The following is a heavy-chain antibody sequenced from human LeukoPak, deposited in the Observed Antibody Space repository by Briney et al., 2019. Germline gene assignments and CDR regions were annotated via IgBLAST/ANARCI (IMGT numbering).Heavy chain of an antibody. V-gene: IGHV5-10-1*01. D-gene: IGHD5-18*01. CDR1: GYSFTSFW. CDR3: ARHIRGYSYGFDY. Sequence: GESLKISCKGSGYSFTSFWISRVRQVSGKGVEGMGRIESCDSYTNYSPSFQGHVTISADKSISTAYLQWSSLKASDTAMYYCARHIRGYSYGFDYWGQGTLVTVSS. J-gene: IGHJ4*02. CDR2: IESCDSYT.